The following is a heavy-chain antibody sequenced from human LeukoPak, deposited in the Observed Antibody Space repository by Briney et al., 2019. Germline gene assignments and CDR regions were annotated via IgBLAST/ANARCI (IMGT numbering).Heavy chain of an antibody. Sequence: ASVKVSCKAFGYSLTNSYVHWVRQAPGQGLEWMGEINPSGGSTSYAQKFQGRITVTRDTYTNTVYMDLSRLRSEDTATYYCARGAPTTRIGAGRFDYWGQGSLLTVAS. CDR1: GYSLTNSY. D-gene: IGHD5-12*01. CDR2: INPSGGST. J-gene: IGHJ4*02. V-gene: IGHV1-46*01. CDR3: ARGAPTTRIGAGRFDY.